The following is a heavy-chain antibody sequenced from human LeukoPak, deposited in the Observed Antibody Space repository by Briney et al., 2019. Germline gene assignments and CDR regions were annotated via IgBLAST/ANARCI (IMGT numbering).Heavy chain of an antibody. CDR1: GFTVSSNY. CDR3: ARGLSGSYHYFDY. D-gene: IGHD1-26*01. J-gene: IGHJ4*02. V-gene: IGHV3-53*01. Sequence: GGSLRLSCAVSGFTVSSNYMSWVRQAPGKGLERVSVIYSGGSTYYADSVKGRFTISRDNSKNTLYLQVNSLRAEDTAVYYCARGLSGSYHYFDYWGQGTLVTVSS. CDR2: IYSGGST.